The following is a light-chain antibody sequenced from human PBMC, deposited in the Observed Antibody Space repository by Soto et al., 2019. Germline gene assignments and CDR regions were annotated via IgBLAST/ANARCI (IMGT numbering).Light chain of an antibody. CDR2: DAT. J-gene: IGLJ1*01. CDR3: SSYTSTSTYV. V-gene: IGLV2-14*03. Sequence: QSALTQPASVSGSPGQSITISCTGTSSDFGGYTYVSWYQQHPGKAPKLMIFDATSRPSGVSNRFSGSKSDNTASLTIAGLQAEDAAYYYCSSYTSTSTYVFGTGTKLTVL. CDR1: SSDFGGYTY.